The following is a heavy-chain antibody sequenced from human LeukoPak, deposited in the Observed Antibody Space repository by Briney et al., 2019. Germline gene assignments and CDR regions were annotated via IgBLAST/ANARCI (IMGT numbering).Heavy chain of an antibody. J-gene: IGHJ6*03. V-gene: IGHV4-39*07. D-gene: IGHD3-10*01. CDR3: AREMEDKSFSFGELRKNYYYYMDV. CDR1: GDSISGSSYY. CDR2: IYYSGST. Sequence: SETLSLTCSVSGDSISGSSYYWGWIRQPPGRGLEWIGSIYYSGSTYYNPSLKSRVTISVDTSKNQFSLKLSSVTAADTAVYYYAREMEDKSFSFGELRKNYYYYMDVWGKGTTVTVSS.